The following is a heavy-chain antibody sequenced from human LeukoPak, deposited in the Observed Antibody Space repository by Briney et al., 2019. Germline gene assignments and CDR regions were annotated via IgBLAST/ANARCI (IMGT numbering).Heavy chain of an antibody. D-gene: IGHD4-11*01. V-gene: IGHV3-33*08. CDR1: GVTLSTYA. CDR2: IWYVGSNK. J-gene: IGHJ4*02. CDR3: ARSKDYSNPFDY. Sequence: GGSLRLSCAASGVTLSTYAMSWARQAPGKGLEWVAVIWYVGSNKYYADSVKGRFTISRDNSKNTLYLQMNSLRAEDTAVYYCARSKDYSNPFDYWGQGTLVTVSS.